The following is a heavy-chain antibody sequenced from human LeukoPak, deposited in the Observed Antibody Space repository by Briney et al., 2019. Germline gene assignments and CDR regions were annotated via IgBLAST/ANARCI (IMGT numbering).Heavy chain of an antibody. D-gene: IGHD4-17*01. Sequence: EASVKVSCKASGGTFSSYAISWVRQAPGQGLEWMGRIIPIFGIANYAQKFQGRVTITAGKSTSTAYMELSSLRSEDTAVYYCARSVDGDYVPYYYGMDVWGQGTTVTVSS. CDR3: ARSVDGDYVPYYYGMDV. CDR2: IIPIFGIA. CDR1: GGTFSSYA. J-gene: IGHJ6*02. V-gene: IGHV1-69*04.